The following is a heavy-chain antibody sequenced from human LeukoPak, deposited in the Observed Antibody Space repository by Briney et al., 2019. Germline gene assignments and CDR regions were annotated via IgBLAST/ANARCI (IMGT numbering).Heavy chain of an antibody. CDR1: GGSFSGYY. CDR3: ARGLQGTICGVVINIPDY. D-gene: IGHD3-3*01. Sequence: SETLSLTCAVYGGSFSGYYWSWIRQPPGKGLEWIGEINHSGSTNYNPSLKSRVTISVDTSKNQFSLKLSPVTAADTAVYHCARGLQGTICGVVINIPDYWGQGTLVTVSS. CDR2: INHSGST. J-gene: IGHJ4*02. V-gene: IGHV4-34*01.